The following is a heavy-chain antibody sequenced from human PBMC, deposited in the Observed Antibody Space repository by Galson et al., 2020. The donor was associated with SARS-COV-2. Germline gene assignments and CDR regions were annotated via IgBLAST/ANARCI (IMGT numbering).Heavy chain of an antibody. Sequence: GGPLRLSCAASGFTFSSYAMSWVHQAPAKGLEWVSAISGSGGSTYYADSVKGRFTISRDNSKNTLYLQMNSLRAEDTAVYYCAKLAMVRGVMGAFDSWGQGTMVTVSS. CDR1: GFTFSSYA. D-gene: IGHD3-10*01. CDR3: AKLAMVRGVMGAFDS. CDR2: ISGSGGST. V-gene: IGHV3-23*01. J-gene: IGHJ3*02.